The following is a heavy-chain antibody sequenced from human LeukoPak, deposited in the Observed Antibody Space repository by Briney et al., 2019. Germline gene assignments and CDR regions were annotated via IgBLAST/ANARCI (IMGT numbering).Heavy chain of an antibody. CDR3: ARARGHILANY. D-gene: IGHD2-21*01. Sequence: RGSVTVSCTASGYTFTGYYMHWVRQAPGEGLEGMGCTNPNTAATNYAQQFPGRVTMTRDTSISTAYLELSRLRSHDTAVYYCARARGHILANYWGQGTLVTVSS. CDR1: GYTFTGYY. V-gene: IGHV1-2*02. J-gene: IGHJ4*02. CDR2: TNPNTAAT.